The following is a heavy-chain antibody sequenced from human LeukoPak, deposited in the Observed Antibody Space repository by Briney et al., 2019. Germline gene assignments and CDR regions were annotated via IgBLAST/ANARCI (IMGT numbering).Heavy chain of an antibody. CDR3: ARRESSGFFDY. CDR2: IYYSGST. J-gene: IGHJ4*02. V-gene: IGHV4-59*08. Sequence: SETLSLTCTVSGGSISSYYWSWIRQPPGKGLEWIGYIYYSGSTSYNPSLNSRVTISLDTSKIQFSLNLSSVTAADTAVYYCARRESSGFFDYWGQGTLVTVSS. CDR1: GGSISSYY. D-gene: IGHD6-19*01.